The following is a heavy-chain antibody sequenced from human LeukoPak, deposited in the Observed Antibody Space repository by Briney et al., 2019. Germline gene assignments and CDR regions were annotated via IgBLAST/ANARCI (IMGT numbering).Heavy chain of an antibody. CDR3: AKGIFWGSYRMDYFDY. Sequence: GGSLRLSCAASGFTLSSYAMSWVRQAPGKGLEWVSAISGSGGSTYYADSVKGRFTISRDNSKNTLYLQMNSLRAEDTAVYYCAKGIFWGSYRMDYFDYWGQGTLVTVSS. CDR1: GFTLSSYA. J-gene: IGHJ4*02. CDR2: ISGSGGST. D-gene: IGHD3-16*02. V-gene: IGHV3-23*01.